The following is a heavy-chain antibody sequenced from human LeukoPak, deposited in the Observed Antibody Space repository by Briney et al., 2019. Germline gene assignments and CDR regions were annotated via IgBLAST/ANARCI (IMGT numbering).Heavy chain of an antibody. CDR3: THSLRRGRCSGGSCYYFDY. CDR1: GSSVNTDGVG. V-gene: IGHV2-5*02. J-gene: IGHJ4*02. D-gene: IGHD2-15*01. CDR2: IFWDGDK. Sequence: SGPTLVKPTQTLTLTCSCSGSSVNTDGVGVGWIRQPPGKALEWLALIFWDGDKRYNPSLKSRLTITKDTSENQVVLTMTNMDPVDTATYFCTHSLRRGRCSGGSCYYFDYWGQGALVTVSS.